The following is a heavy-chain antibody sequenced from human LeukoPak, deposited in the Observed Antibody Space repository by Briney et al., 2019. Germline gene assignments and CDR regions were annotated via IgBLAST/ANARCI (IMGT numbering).Heavy chain of an antibody. CDR3: AKVPPQLPYYYYYMDV. D-gene: IGHD1-26*01. J-gene: IGHJ6*03. V-gene: IGHV3-23*01. CDR2: ISGSGGST. CDR1: GFTFSSYG. Sequence: GGSLRLSCAASGFTFSSYGMSWVRQAPGKGLEWVSAISGSGGSTYYADSVKGRFTISRDNSKNTLYLQMNSLRAEDTAVYYCAKVPPQLPYYYYYMDVWGKGTTVTVSS.